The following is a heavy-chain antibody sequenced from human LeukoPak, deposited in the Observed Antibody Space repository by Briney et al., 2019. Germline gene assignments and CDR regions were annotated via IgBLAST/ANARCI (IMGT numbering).Heavy chain of an antibody. J-gene: IGHJ4*02. CDR2: ISSSGSTI. CDR3: ARDERDSSGWFSPSPFDY. D-gene: IGHD6-19*01. V-gene: IGHV3-11*04. Sequence: PGGSLRLSCAASGFTFSDYYMSWIRQAPGKGLEWVSYISSSGSTIYYADSVKGRFTISRDNAKNSLYLQMNSLRAEDTAVYYCARDERDSSGWFSPSPFDYWGQGTLVTVSS. CDR1: GFTFSDYY.